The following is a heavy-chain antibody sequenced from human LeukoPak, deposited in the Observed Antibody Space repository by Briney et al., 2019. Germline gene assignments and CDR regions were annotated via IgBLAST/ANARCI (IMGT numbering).Heavy chain of an antibody. CDR1: GFTFSSYS. J-gene: IGHJ4*02. CDR2: INQDGSEK. CDR3: ARNYD. D-gene: IGHD3-16*01. Sequence: PGGSPRLSRAASGFTFSSYSMSWVRQAPGKGLEWVANINQDGSEKYYVDSVKGRFTISRDNAKNSLFLQMDSLRAEDTAVYYCARNYDWGQGTLVTVSS. V-gene: IGHV3-7*04.